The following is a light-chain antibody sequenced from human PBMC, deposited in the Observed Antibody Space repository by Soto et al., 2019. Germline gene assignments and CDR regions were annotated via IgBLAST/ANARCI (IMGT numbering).Light chain of an antibody. J-gene: IGLJ3*02. CDR2: EDS. CDR1: SGSIASYF. Sequence: NFMLTQPRSVSESPGKTVTISCTRSSGSIASYFVQWYQQRPGSAPSTVIYEDSHRPSGVPDRFSGSIDRSSNSASLTISGLKAEDEAYYYCQSYDTTSWVFGGGTKLTVL. V-gene: IGLV6-57*04. CDR3: QSYDTTSWV.